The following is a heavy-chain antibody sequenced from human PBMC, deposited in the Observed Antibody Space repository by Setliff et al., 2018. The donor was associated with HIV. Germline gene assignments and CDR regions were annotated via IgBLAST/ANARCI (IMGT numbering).Heavy chain of an antibody. D-gene: IGHD5-12*01. J-gene: IGHJ4*02. CDR3: ARYSTLATNFDY. V-gene: IGHV4-4*02. CDR1: GGSISNKYW. CDR2: INHSGSI. Sequence: PSETMSLTCAVSGGSISNKYWWSWVRQPPGKGLEWIGEINHSGSIKYNPSLKSRVTISVDTSKNQISLRLSSVTAFDTAVYYCARYSTLATNFDYWGQGTLVTVSS.